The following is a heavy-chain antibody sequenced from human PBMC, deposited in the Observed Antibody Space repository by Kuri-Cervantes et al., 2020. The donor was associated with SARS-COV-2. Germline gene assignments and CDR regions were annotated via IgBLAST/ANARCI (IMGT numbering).Heavy chain of an antibody. CDR2: ISSSSSYT. CDR3: ARDGVEPDYYYGMDV. D-gene: IGHD1-1*01. J-gene: IGHJ6*02. CDR1: GFTFSDYY. V-gene: IGHV3-11*06. Sequence: GESLKISCAASGFTFSDYYMSWIRQAPGKGLEWVSYISSSSSYTNYADSVKGRFTISRDNVKNSLYLQMNSLRAEDTAVYYCARDGVEPDYYYGMDVWGQGTTVTVSS.